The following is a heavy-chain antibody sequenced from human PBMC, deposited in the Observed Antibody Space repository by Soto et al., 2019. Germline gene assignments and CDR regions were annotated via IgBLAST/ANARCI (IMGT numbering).Heavy chain of an antibody. CDR2: IFSNDEK. J-gene: IGHJ5*02. CDR1: GFSLSNARMG. CDR3: SHIPNFYQYNWLDP. D-gene: IGHD3-3*01. V-gene: IGHV2-26*01. Sequence: SGPTLVNPTETLTLTCTVSGFSLSNARMGVRWIRQPPGKALEWLAHIFSNDEKSYSTSLKSRLTISKDTSKSQVVLTMTNMDPVDTATYYCSHIPNFYQYNWLDPWGQGTLVTVSS.